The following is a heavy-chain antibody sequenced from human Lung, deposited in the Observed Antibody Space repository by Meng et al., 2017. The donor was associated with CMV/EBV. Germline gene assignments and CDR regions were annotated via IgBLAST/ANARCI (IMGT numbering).Heavy chain of an antibody. Sequence: GGSXRLXCKGSGYSFTSYWIGWVRQMPGKGLEWMGIIYPGDSDTRYSPSFQGQVTISADKSISTAYLQWSSLKASDTAMYYCARHEVYGGNPLMDVWGQGXTVTVSS. CDR2: IYPGDSDT. V-gene: IGHV5-51*01. CDR1: GYSFTSYW. D-gene: IGHD4-23*01. CDR3: ARHEVYGGNPLMDV. J-gene: IGHJ6*02.